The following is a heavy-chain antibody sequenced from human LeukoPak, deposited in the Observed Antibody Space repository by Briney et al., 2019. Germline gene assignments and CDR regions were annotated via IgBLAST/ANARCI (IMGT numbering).Heavy chain of an antibody. J-gene: IGHJ4*02. CDR3: ARSIAVALDWANDY. D-gene: IGHD6-19*01. CDR1: GFTFSSYS. CDR2: ISSSSSYI. Sequence: PGGSLRLSCAASGFTFSSYSMNWVRQAPGKGLEWVSSISSSSSYIYYADSVKGRFTISRDNAKNSLYLQMNSLRAEDTAVYYCARSIAVALDWANDYWGQGTLVTVSS. V-gene: IGHV3-21*01.